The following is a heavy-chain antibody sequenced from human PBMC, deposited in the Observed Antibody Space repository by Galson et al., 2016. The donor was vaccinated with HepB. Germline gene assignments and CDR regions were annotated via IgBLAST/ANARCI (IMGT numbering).Heavy chain of an antibody. J-gene: IGHJ4*02. D-gene: IGHD1-7*01. CDR2: ISGNARST. CDR3: AKDLSYWNSPFFDY. V-gene: IGHV3-23*01. Sequence: SLRLSCAASGFTFSSYAMNWVRQAPGKGLEWVSSISGNARSTYYADSVKGRFTISRDNSKNTLYLQVNGLRAEDTAVYYCAKDLSYWNSPFFDYWGQGTLVTVSS. CDR1: GFTFSSYA.